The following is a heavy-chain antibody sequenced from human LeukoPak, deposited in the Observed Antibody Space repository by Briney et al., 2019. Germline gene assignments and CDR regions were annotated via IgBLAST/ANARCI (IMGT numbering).Heavy chain of an antibody. CDR3: ARASDKMNWFDP. CDR1: GGSISSGDYY. Sequence: SETLSLTCTVSGGSISSGDYYWSWIRQPPGKGLEWIGYIYYSGSTYYNPPLKSRVTISVDTSKNQFSLKLSSVTAADTAVYYCARASDKMNWFDPWGQGTLVTVSS. CDR2: IYYSGST. V-gene: IGHV4-30-4*01. J-gene: IGHJ5*02. D-gene: IGHD3-10*01.